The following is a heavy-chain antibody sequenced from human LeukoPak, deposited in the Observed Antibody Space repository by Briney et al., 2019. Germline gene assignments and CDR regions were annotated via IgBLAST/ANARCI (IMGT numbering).Heavy chain of an antibody. CDR2: IYYSGST. Sequence: PSETLSLTCTVSGGSISSYYWSWIRQPPGKGLEWIGYIYYSGSTNYNPSLKSRVTISVDTSKNQFSLKVSSVTAADTAVYYCARVRYCSSTSCPWGQGTLVTVSS. CDR3: ARVRYCSSTSCP. V-gene: IGHV4-59*12. CDR1: GGSISSYY. D-gene: IGHD2-2*01. J-gene: IGHJ5*02.